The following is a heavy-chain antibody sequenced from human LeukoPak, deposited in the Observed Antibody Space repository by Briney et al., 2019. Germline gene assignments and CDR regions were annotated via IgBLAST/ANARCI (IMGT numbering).Heavy chain of an antibody. CDR1: GFTFSSHS. J-gene: IGHJ4*02. D-gene: IGHD6-13*01. CDR3: AREQIDTISWPFGIDY. CDR2: IDGTSNYI. V-gene: IGHV3-21*01. Sequence: GGSLRLSCAASGFTFSSHSMNWVRQAPGKGLEWVSSIDGTSNYIYYADSVKGRFTISRDNAKSSLCLQMNSLRAEDTAVYYCAREQIDTISWPFGIDYWGQGTLVTVSS.